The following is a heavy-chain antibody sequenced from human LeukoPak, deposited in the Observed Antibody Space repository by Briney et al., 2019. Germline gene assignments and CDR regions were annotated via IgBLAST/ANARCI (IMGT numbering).Heavy chain of an antibody. D-gene: IGHD6-6*01. V-gene: IGHV3-23*01. CDR1: GFTFSSYA. CDR3: ARDVALSSSSGVDY. CDR2: ISGSGGST. J-gene: IGHJ4*02. Sequence: PGGSLRLSCAASGFTFSSYAMSWVRQAPGKGLEWVSAISGSGGSTFYADSVKGRFTISRDNSKNTLYLQMNSLRAEDTAVYYCARDVALSSSSGVDYWGQGTLVTVSS.